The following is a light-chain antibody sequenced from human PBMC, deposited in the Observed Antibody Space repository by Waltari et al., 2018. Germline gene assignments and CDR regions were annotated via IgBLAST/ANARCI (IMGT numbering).Light chain of an antibody. V-gene: IGKV1-5*03. J-gene: IGKJ2*01. Sequence: DIQITQSPSTLSAFVGDRVNITCRASQSISIWLAWYQQKPGKAPKLLIYKATSLERGVPSRFSGSGSGTEFTLTISSLQPDDFASYYCQQYSSFIYTFGQGTKVEI. CDR2: KAT. CDR1: QSISIW. CDR3: QQYSSFIYT.